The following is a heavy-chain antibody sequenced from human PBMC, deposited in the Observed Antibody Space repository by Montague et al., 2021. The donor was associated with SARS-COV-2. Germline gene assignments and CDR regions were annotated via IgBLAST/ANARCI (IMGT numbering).Heavy chain of an antibody. Sequence: TLSPTCTVSGGSISSGGYYWSWIRQHPGKGLEWIGYIYYSGSTYYNPSLKSRVTISVDTSKNQFSLKLSSVTAADTAVYYCARDGRRTTVTPRGVITLHYFDYWGQGTLVTVSS. CDR1: GGSISSGGYY. V-gene: IGHV4-31*03. J-gene: IGHJ4*02. CDR3: ARDGRRTTVTPRGVITLHYFDY. CDR2: IYYSGST. D-gene: IGHD4-17*01.